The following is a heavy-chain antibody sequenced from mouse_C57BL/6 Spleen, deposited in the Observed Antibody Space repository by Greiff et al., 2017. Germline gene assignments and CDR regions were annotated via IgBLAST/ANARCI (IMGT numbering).Heavy chain of an antibody. CDR1: GYTFTDYN. J-gene: IGHJ1*03. D-gene: IGHD1-1*01. CDR2: INPNNGGT. CDR3: ARVELGSSYWYFDV. Sequence: VQLKESGPELVKPGASVKIPCKASGYTFTDYNMDWVKQSHGKSLEWIGDINPNNGGTIYNQKFKGKATLTVDKSSSTAYMELRSLTSEDTAVYYCARVELGSSYWYFDVWGTGTTVTVSS. V-gene: IGHV1-18*01.